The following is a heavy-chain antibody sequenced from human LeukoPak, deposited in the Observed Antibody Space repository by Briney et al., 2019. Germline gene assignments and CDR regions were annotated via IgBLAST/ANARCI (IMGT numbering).Heavy chain of an antibody. D-gene: IGHD5-12*01. CDR2: ISWNSGSI. Sequence: GGSLRLSCAASGFTFDDYAMHWVRQAPGKGLEWVSGISWNSGSIGYADSVKGRFTISRDNAKNSLYLQMDSLRDEDTAVYYCARDSKGYSGYDLGGGFDYWGQGILVTVSS. J-gene: IGHJ4*02. CDR1: GFTFDDYA. CDR3: ARDSKGYSGYDLGGGFDY. V-gene: IGHV3-9*01.